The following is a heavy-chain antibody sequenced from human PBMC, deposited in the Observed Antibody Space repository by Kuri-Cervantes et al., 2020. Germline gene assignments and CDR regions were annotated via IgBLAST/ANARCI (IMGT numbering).Heavy chain of an antibody. CDR2: ISYNGSNK. J-gene: IGHJ4*02. V-gene: IGHV3-30-3*01. Sequence: LSLTCAASGFTFSSYAMHWVRQAPGKGLEWVAVISYNGSNKYYADSVKGRFTISRDNSKNTLYLQMNSLRAEDTAVYYCARQAGYDSSGYYLNYFDYWGQGTLVTVSS. CDR1: GFTFSSYA. D-gene: IGHD3-22*01. CDR3: ARQAGYDSSGYYLNYFDY.